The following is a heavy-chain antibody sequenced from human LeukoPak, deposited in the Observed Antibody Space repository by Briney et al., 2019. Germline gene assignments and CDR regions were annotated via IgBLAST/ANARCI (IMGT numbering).Heavy chain of an antibody. Sequence: GGSLRLSCAASGFTFSGYWMTWVRQAPGKGLEWVANIKGDESKKYYVDSVKGRFTISRDNSRDTLFLQMNRLRDDDTAVYYCAKEGDQFRGYLDAWGKGTTVTVSS. J-gene: IGHJ6*03. D-gene: IGHD3-16*01. CDR1: GFTFSGYW. CDR2: IKGDESKK. CDR3: AKEGDQFRGYLDA. V-gene: IGHV3-7*01.